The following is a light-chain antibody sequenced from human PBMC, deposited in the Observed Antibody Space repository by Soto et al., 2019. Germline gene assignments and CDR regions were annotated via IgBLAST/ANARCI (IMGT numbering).Light chain of an antibody. J-gene: IGKJ4*01. CDR1: QDIAIY. CDR2: AAS. CDR3: QQSYSTPRT. Sequence: IQLTQSPSSLSASVGDRVTITCRASQDIAIYLAWYQQKPGEAPKLLIYAASSLQSGVPSRFSGSGSGTDFTLTISSLQPEDFATYYCQQSYSTPRTFGGGTMVDI. V-gene: IGKV1-39*01.